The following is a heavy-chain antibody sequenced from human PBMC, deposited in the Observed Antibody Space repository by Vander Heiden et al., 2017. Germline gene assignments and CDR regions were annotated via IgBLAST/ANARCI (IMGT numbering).Heavy chain of an antibody. CDR2: ICYGGST. Sequence: QLQLPESGPGLVKPSETLTLTGAVPVGSIHSNSSDGGWSRHPPGRGLEWSGSICYGGSTQNDPSLKSRVTKSLDTSKYQFPLKLSSGTAADTAVYYCARHVGDRNYHQYYGMDGWGRETTVSVS. J-gene: IGHJ6*02. CDR3: ARHVGDRNYHQYYGMDG. V-gene: IGHV4-39*01. D-gene: IGHD4-17*01. CDR1: VGSIHSNSSD.